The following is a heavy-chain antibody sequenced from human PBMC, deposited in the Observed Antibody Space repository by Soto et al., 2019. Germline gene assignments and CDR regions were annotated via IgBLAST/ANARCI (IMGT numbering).Heavy chain of an antibody. V-gene: IGHV3-48*03. J-gene: IGHJ4*02. CDR2: ISSGGSTV. CDR1: GFSFSNYE. D-gene: IGHD6-13*01. Sequence: GGSLRLSXAASGFSFSNYEMNWVRQAPGKGLEWVAYISSGGSTVHYADSVRGRFTVSRDNARNSLYLQMNTLRVEDTALYYCARDRAAGGYWGQGTLVTVSS. CDR3: ARDRAAGGY.